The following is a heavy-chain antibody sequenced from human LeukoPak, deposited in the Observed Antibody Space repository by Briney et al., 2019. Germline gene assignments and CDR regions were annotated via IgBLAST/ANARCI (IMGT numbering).Heavy chain of an antibody. CDR3: ARDFRGWVPHDY. Sequence: GSAEVSWQGSGYPFPSYGMSWVRQAPGQGVGWMGWISAYNSNTNYAQKLQGRVTMTTDTSTSTAYMELRSLRSDDTAVYYCARDFRGWVPHDYWGQGTLVTVSS. CDR2: ISAYNSNT. J-gene: IGHJ4*02. CDR1: GYPFPSYG. V-gene: IGHV1-18*01. D-gene: IGHD3-16*01.